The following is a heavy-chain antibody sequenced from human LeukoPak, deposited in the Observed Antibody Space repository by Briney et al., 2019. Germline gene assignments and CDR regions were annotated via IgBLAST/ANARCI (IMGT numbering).Heavy chain of an antibody. CDR1: GFTFSSYA. CDR3: ARVGGSGAVAHGMDV. Sequence: GRSLRLSCAASGFTFSSYAMHWVRQAPGKGLEWVAVISYDGSNKYYADSVKGRFTISRDNSKNTLYLQMNSLRAEDTAVYYCARVGGSGAVAHGMDVWGQGTTVTVSS. J-gene: IGHJ6*02. CDR2: ISYDGSNK. V-gene: IGHV3-30-3*01. D-gene: IGHD6-19*01.